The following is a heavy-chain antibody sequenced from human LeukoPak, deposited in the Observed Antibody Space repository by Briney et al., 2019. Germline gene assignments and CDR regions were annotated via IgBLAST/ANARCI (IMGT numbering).Heavy chain of an antibody. CDR1: GGSFSGYY. J-gene: IGHJ4*02. CDR2: TNHSGST. V-gene: IGHV4-34*01. CDR3: AREGVHYDILTGYYDY. Sequence: SETLSLTCAVYGGSFSGYYWSWIRQPPGKGLEWIGETNHSGSTNYNPSLKSRVTISVDTSKNQFSLKLSSVTAADTAVYYCAREGVHYDILTGYYDYWGQGTLVTVSS. D-gene: IGHD3-9*01.